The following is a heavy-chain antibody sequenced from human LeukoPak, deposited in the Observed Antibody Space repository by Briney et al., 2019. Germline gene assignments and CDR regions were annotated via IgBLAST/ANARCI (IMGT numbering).Heavy chain of an antibody. CDR2: ISSSGTTI. CDR1: GFTLSSYE. CDR3: AREGALTVTKDAFDI. D-gene: IGHD4-17*01. J-gene: IGHJ3*02. Sequence: PGGSLRLSCAASGFTLSSYEMNWVRQAPGEGLEWVSYISSSGTTIYYADPVKGRFTISRDNAKNSLYLQMNSLRAEDTAVYYCAREGALTVTKDAFDIWGQGTMVTVSS. V-gene: IGHV3-48*03.